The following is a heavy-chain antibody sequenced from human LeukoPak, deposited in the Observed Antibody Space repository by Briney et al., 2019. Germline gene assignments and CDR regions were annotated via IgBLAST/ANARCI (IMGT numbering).Heavy chain of an antibody. D-gene: IGHD4-23*01. V-gene: IGHV3-7*01. Sequence: GGSLRLSCAASGFTFSTYWMNWVRQAPGKGLGWVANIKEDGSEKYYVDSVKGRFTISRDNAKNSLYLQMNSLRAEDTAMYYCARDATNMATVVLYGFDIWGQGTIVTVSS. CDR1: GFTFSTYW. CDR2: IKEDGSEK. CDR3: ARDATNMATVVLYGFDI. J-gene: IGHJ3*02.